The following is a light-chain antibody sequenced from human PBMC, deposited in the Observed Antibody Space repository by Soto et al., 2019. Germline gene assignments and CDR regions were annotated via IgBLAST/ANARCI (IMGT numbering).Light chain of an antibody. Sequence: QLVLTQSPSASASLGASVKLTCTLSSGHSNYAIAWHQQQPEKGPRYLMKLNRDGSHSKGDGIPNRFSGSSSGAERYLTISSLQSEDEADYYCQTWGTGIVIFGGGTKHIVL. J-gene: IGLJ2*01. CDR2: LNRDGSH. V-gene: IGLV4-69*01. CDR3: QTWGTGIVI. CDR1: SGHSNYA.